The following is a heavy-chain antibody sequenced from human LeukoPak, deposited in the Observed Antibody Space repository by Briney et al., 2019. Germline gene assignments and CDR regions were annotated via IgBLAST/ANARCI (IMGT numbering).Heavy chain of an antibody. CDR3: AKVPGSIAVAGNDY. V-gene: IGHV3-23*01. CDR2: ISGSGGST. J-gene: IGHJ4*02. D-gene: IGHD6-19*01. CDR1: GLTFSSYA. Sequence: GGSLRLSCAASGLTFSSYAMSWVRQAPGKGLEWVSAISGSGGSTYYADSVKGRFTISRDNSKNTLYLQMNSLRAEDTAVYYCAKVPGSIAVAGNDYWGQGTLVTVSS.